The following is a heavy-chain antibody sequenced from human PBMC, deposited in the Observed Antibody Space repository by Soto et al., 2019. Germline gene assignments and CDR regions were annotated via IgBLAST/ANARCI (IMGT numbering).Heavy chain of an antibody. D-gene: IGHD6-19*01. CDR3: ARRLFSSGWYDYFDY. CDR1: GYTFTSYA. V-gene: IGHV1-3*01. CDR2: INAGNGNT. Sequence: ASVKVSCKASGYTFTSYAMRWVRQAPGQRLEWMGWINAGNGNTKYSQKFQGGVTITRDTSASTAYMELSSLRSEDTAVYYCARRLFSSGWYDYFDYWGQGTLVTVSS. J-gene: IGHJ4*02.